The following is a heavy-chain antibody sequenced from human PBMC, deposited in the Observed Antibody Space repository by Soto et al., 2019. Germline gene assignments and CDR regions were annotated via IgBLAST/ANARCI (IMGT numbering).Heavy chain of an antibody. CDR3: ASDLVGASDSYGLDV. Sequence: GGSLRLSCAASGFIFSNYGMHWVRQAPGKGLEWVAIIWHDGNNKYYADSVRGRFIISRDNSKNRLYLQMNSLRAEDTAVYYCASDLVGASDSYGLDVWGQGTPATVSS. D-gene: IGHD1-26*01. J-gene: IGHJ6*02. CDR2: IWHDGNNK. CDR1: GFIFSNYG. V-gene: IGHV3-33*01.